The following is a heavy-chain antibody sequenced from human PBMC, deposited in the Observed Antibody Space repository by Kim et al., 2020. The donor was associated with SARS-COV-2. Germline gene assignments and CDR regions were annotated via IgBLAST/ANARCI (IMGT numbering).Heavy chain of an antibody. V-gene: IGHV3-30*04. J-gene: IGHJ4*02. D-gene: IGHD5-18*01. CDR1: GFTFSSYP. CDR3: ARAFPGRYSYVSDY. CDR2: ISFDGSNT. Sequence: GGSLRLSCAASGFTFSSYPMHWVRQAPGKGLEWVAVISFDGSNTYYADSVKGRFTISRDNSKNTLCLQMNSMRAEDTAVYYCARAFPGRYSYVSDYWGQGTLVTVSS.